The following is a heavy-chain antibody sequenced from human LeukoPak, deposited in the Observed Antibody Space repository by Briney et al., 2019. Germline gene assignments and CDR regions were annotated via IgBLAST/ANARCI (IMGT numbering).Heavy chain of an antibody. CDR1: GFTFSHYS. Sequence: KTGGSLRLSCAASGFTFSHYSMHWVRQAPGKGLECVSYINDNSDTIFYADSVKGRFTISRDNAKNSLYLQMNSLGAEDTAVYYCVRDLFGRDRRPFDCWGQGTLVTVSS. J-gene: IGHJ4*02. D-gene: IGHD3-16*01. CDR3: VRDLFGRDRRPFDC. V-gene: IGHV3-48*04. CDR2: INDNSDTI.